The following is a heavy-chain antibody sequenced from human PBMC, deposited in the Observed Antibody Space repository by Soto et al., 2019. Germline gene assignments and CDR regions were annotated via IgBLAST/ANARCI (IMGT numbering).Heavy chain of an antibody. J-gene: IGHJ3*02. CDR1: GGSISSYY. D-gene: IGHD3-3*01. CDR2: IYYSGST. V-gene: IGHV4-59*08. Sequence: SETLSLTCTVSGGSISSYYWSWIRQPPGKGLEWIGYIYYSGSTNYNPSLKSRVTISVDTSKNQFSLKLSSVTAADTAVYYCARHGDFWSGYYGAFDIWGQGTMVTVSS. CDR3: ARHGDFWSGYYGAFDI.